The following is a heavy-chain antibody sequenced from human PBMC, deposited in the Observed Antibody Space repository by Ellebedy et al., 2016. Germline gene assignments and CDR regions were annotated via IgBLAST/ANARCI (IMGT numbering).Heavy chain of an antibody. CDR3: ATRILDGA. D-gene: IGHD2-8*01. CDR2: IYSGGTT. CDR1: GFTVSRHY. V-gene: IGHV3-53*01. J-gene: IGHJ5*02. Sequence: GESLKISCAASGFTVSRHYMSWVRQAPGKGLEWISVIYSGGTTNYADSVKGRFTISRDTSKNTLYLQMNNLRAEDTAVYYCATRILDGAWGQGTLVTVSS.